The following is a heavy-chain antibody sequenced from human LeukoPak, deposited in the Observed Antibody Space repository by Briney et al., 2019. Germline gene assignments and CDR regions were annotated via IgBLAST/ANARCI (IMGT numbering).Heavy chain of an antibody. J-gene: IGHJ4*02. V-gene: IGHV3-23*01. Sequence: GGSLRLSCAASGLTFSSYAMSWVRQAPGKGLEWVSAISGSGGSTYYADSVKGRFTISRDNSKNTLYLQMNSLRAEDTAVYYCASNPSGIVGADFDYWGQGTLVTVSS. CDR1: GLTFSSYA. CDR2: ISGSGGST. CDR3: ASNPSGIVGADFDY. D-gene: IGHD1-26*01.